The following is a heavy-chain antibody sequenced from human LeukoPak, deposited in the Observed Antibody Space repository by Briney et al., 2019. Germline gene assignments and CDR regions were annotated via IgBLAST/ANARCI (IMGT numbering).Heavy chain of an antibody. Sequence: PGRSLRLSCAASGFTFDDYAMHWVRQAPGKGLEWVSGIGWNSVHIGYADSVKVRFTISRDNAKNSLYLQMNSLKVEDMALSYCAKSNSYCSSTTCRSGFDLWGPRTLVTVSS. CDR3: AKSNSYCSSTTCRSGFDL. CDR1: GFTFDDYA. J-gene: IGHJ4*01. D-gene: IGHD2-2*01. V-gene: IGHV3-9*03. CDR2: IGWNSVHI.